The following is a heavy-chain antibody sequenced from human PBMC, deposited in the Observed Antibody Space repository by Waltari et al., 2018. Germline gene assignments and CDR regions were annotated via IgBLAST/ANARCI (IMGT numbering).Heavy chain of an antibody. CDR2: ISYTGGA. J-gene: IGHJ4*02. CDR3: ARASYYGSGSDPLGY. CDR1: GGSISSYH. V-gene: IGHV4-59*01. D-gene: IGHD3-10*01. Sequence: QVRLQESGPGLVKPSETLSLTCTVSGGSISSYHWSWIRQTPGKGLEWIGYISYTGGADYNPSLRSRVTISVDMSKNQLSLKLTSLTAADTAVYYCARASYYGSGSDPLGYWGQGTLVIVSP.